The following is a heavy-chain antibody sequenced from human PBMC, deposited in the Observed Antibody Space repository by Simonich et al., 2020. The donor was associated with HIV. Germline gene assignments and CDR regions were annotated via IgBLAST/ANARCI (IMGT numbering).Heavy chain of an antibody. Sequence: QVQLQESGPGLVKPSETLSLTCAVSGYSISSGYYWGWIRQPPWKGLEWIGSIYHRENTYYNPSLKSRVTRSVDTSKTQCSLKLSSVTAADTAVYYCARVLGIAAAIDSFQHWGQGTLVTVSS. D-gene: IGHD6-13*01. V-gene: IGHV4-38-2*01. J-gene: IGHJ1*01. CDR3: ARVLGIAAAIDSFQH. CDR2: IYHRENT. CDR1: GYSISSGYY.